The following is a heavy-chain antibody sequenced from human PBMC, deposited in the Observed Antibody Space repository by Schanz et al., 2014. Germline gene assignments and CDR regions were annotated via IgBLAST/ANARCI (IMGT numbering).Heavy chain of an antibody. V-gene: IGHV3-48*01. CDR3: ARGGSGSHYRLDY. J-gene: IGHJ4*02. D-gene: IGHD1-26*01. CDR2: ITYNGGTI. Sequence: EVQLLESGGGLVQPGGSLRLSCATSGLTFTSAWMSWVRQAPGKGLEWISYITYNGGTIYYADSMKGRFTVSRDNAENALYLQMNSLRAEDTGLYFCARGGSGSHYRLDYWGQGTLVTVSS. CDR1: GLTFTSAW.